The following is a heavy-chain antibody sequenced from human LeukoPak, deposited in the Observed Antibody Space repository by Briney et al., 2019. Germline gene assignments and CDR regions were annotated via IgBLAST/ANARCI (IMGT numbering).Heavy chain of an antibody. V-gene: IGHV3-21*01. CDR1: GFTFSSYS. Sequence: GGSLRLSCAASGFTFSSYSMNWVRQAPGKGLEWVSSISSSSSYIYYADSVKGRFTISRDNVKNSLYLQMNSLRAEDTAVYYCARDAPTFGGVIAPSDYWGQGTLVTVSS. D-gene: IGHD3-16*02. CDR3: ARDAPTFGGVIAPSDY. CDR2: ISSSSSYI. J-gene: IGHJ4*02.